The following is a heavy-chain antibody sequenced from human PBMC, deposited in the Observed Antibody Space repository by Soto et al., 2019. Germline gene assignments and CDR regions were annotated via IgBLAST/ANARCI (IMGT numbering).Heavy chain of an antibody. CDR1: GYTFTSYG. J-gene: IGHJ5*02. V-gene: IGHV1-18*01. D-gene: IGHD6-13*01. CDR3: ARDSRAAAAGPYNWFDP. Sequence: ASVKVSCKASGYTFTSYGISWVRQAPGQGLEWMGWISAYNGNTNYAQKLQGRVTMTTDTSTSTAYMELRSLRSDDTAVYYCARDSRAAAAGPYNWFDPWGQGTLVTVSS. CDR2: ISAYNGNT.